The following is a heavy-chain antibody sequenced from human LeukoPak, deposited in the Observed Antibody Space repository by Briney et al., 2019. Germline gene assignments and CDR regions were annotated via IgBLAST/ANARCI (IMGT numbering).Heavy chain of an antibody. CDR1: AYSISSGYY. D-gene: IGHD5-18*01. CDR3: ARHFGHSSKETAMGY. V-gene: IGHV4-38-2*01. CDR2: IYHSGST. Sequence: SETLSLTCAVSAYSISSGYYWGWIRQPPGKGLDWIGSIYHSGSTYYNPSLKSRVTISVDTSKNQFSLKLSSVTAADTAVYYCARHFGHSSKETAMGYWGQGTLVTVSS. J-gene: IGHJ4*02.